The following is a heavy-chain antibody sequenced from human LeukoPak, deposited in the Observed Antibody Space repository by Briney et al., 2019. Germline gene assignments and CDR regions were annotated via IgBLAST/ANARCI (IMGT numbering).Heavy chain of an antibody. J-gene: IGHJ6*02. CDR3: GRDLSGSCSYYYYGTDV. D-gene: IGHD1-26*01. V-gene: IGHV3-48*03. CDR1: GFPFSSYD. CDR2: ITSSGTTI. Sequence: GGSLRLSCAASGFPFSSYDMNWVRQAPGKGLEWVSHITSSGTTIYYADSVKGRFTISRDNAKNSLYLQMNSLRVEDTAVYYCGRDLSGSCSYYYYGTDVWGQGTTVTVSS.